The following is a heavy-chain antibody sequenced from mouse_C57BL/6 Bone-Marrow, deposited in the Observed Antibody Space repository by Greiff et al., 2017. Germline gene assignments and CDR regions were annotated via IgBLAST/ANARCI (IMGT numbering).Heavy chain of an antibody. D-gene: IGHD1-1*01. J-gene: IGHJ1*03. V-gene: IGHV1-77*01. CDR1: GYTFTDYS. CDR2: ICPGSGST. Sequence: QVQLQQSGAELVEPGASVKISCKASGYTFTDYSINWVKQRPGQGLEWIGKICPGSGSTYYNEKFKGKATLTADKSSRTAYMQLSSLTSEDSAVFFCAINYYGSSDSYWYFDVWGTGTTVTVSS. CDR3: AINYYGSSDSYWYFDV.